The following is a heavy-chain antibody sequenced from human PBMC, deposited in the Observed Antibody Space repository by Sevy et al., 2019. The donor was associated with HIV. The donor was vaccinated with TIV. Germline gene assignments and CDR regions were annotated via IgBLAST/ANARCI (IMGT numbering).Heavy chain of an antibody. V-gene: IGHV1-18*01. D-gene: IGHD3-22*01. CDR2: ISGYNANT. CDR1: GYTFTSYS. Sequence: ASVKVSCKASGYTFTSYSISWVRQAPGQGLEWMGWISGYNANTNYAQKVQGRVTMTTDTSTSTAYMELRSLRSDDTAVYYCARDRNNYDSSGYPKGMDVWGQGTTVTVSS. J-gene: IGHJ6*02. CDR3: ARDRNNYDSSGYPKGMDV.